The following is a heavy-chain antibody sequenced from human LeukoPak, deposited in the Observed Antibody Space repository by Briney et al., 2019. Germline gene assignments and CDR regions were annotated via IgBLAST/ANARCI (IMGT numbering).Heavy chain of an antibody. CDR1: GGSISSYY. V-gene: IGHV4-4*07. CDR3: ARDSSHSDYVSWFDP. Sequence: PSETLSLTCTVSGGSISSYYWSWIRQPAGKGLEWIGRIYTSGSTNYNPSLKSRVTMSVDTSKNQFSLKLSSVTAADTAVYYCARDSSHSDYVSWFDPWGQGTLVTVSS. CDR2: IYTSGST. D-gene: IGHD4-11*01. J-gene: IGHJ5*02.